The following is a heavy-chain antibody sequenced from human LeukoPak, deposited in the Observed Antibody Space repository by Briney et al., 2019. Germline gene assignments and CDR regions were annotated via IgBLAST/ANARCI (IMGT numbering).Heavy chain of an antibody. J-gene: IGHJ4*02. V-gene: IGHV3-30*04. D-gene: IGHD4-17*01. Sequence: GGSLRLSCAASGFTFSSYAMHWVRQAPGKGLEWVAVISYDGSNKYYADSVKGRFTISRDNSENTLYLQMNSLRAEDTAVYYCAREGRLRSFDYWGQGTLVTVSS. CDR3: AREGRLRSFDY. CDR2: ISYDGSNK. CDR1: GFTFSSYA.